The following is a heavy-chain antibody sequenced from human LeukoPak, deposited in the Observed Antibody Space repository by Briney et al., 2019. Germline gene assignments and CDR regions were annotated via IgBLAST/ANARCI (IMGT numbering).Heavy chain of an antibody. Sequence: SSETLSLTCAVYGGSFSGYYWSWIRQPPGKGLEWIGRMFGNGGTHYSPSFQRRATMTVDTSTRRLSLRLNSVTAADTAVYYCARQTAKKWDLPGSFDSWGQGILVTVSS. D-gene: IGHD1-26*01. CDR1: GGSFSGYY. CDR2: MFGNGGT. J-gene: IGHJ4*02. V-gene: IGHV4-59*08. CDR3: ARQTAKKWDLPGSFDS.